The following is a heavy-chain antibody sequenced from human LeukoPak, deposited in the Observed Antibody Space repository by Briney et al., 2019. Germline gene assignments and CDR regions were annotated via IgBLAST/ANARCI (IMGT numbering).Heavy chain of an antibody. CDR2: IIPILGIA. V-gene: IGHV1-69*02. D-gene: IGHD1-26*01. CDR3: ARVHSGSPAGYYYYYMDV. Sequence: ASVKVSCKASGGTFSSYTISWVRQAPGQGLEWMGRIIPILGIANYAQKFQGRVTITADKSTSTAYMELSSLRSEDTAVYYCARVHSGSPAGYYYYYMDVWGKGTTVILSS. CDR1: GGTFSSYT. J-gene: IGHJ6*03.